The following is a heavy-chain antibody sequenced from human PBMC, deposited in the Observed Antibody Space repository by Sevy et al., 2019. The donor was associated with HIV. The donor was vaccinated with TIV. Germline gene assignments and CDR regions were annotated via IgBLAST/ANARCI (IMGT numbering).Heavy chain of an antibody. CDR2: IGYAGDI. CDR3: ARGGPEGYYYYGLDV. CDR1: GFTFSKYD. Sequence: GGSLRLSCAASGFTFSKYDMHWVRQVSGKSLEWVSDIGYAGDIYYLDSVKGRFTISRENAKNSLYLEMNSLRAGDTALYYCARGGPEGYYYYGLDVWGQGTTVTVSS. J-gene: IGHJ6*02. V-gene: IGHV3-13*01. D-gene: IGHD5-12*01.